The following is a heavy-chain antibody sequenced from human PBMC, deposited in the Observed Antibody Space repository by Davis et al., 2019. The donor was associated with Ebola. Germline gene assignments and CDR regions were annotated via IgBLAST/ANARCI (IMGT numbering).Heavy chain of an antibody. Sequence: GESLKISCAASGFTFSTYAMGWVRQAPGKGLVWVSYINLDGSDTNYADSVKGRFTISRDDAKNTLYLQMNSLRDEDTGVYYCARDGDAAVDLDYWGQGTQVTVSS. CDR1: GFTFSTYA. CDR2: INLDGSDT. J-gene: IGHJ4*02. V-gene: IGHV3-74*01. D-gene: IGHD2-21*02. CDR3: ARDGDAAVDLDY.